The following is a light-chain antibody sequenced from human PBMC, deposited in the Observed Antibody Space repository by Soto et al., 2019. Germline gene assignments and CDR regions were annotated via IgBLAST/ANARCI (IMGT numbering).Light chain of an antibody. CDR1: SSDVGGYKY. CDR3: SSYAGSNTDYV. CDR2: EVT. V-gene: IGLV2-8*01. J-gene: IGLJ1*01. Sequence: QSALTQPPSASGSPGQSVTISCTGTSSDVGGYKYVSWYQQHPGKAPKLMIYEVTKRPSGVPDRFSGSKSGNTASLTVSGLQAGDEADYYCSSYAGSNTDYVFGTGTKLTVL.